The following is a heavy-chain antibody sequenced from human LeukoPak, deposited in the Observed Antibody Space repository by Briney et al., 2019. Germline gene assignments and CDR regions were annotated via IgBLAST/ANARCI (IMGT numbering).Heavy chain of an antibody. CDR2: ISAYNGNT. CDR1: GYTFTSYG. V-gene: IGHV1-18*01. D-gene: IGHD3-9*01. CDR3: AREAEYYDILTGYYNYYGMDV. J-gene: IGHJ6*02. Sequence: GASVKVSCKASGYTFTSYGISWVRQAPGQGLEWMGWISAYNGNTNYAQKLQGRVTMTTDTSTSTAYMELRSLRSDDTAVYYCAREAEYYDILTGYYNYYGMDVWGQGTTVTVSS.